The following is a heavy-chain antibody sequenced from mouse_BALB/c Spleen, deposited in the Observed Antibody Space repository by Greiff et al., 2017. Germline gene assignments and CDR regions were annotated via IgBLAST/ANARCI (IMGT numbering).Heavy chain of an antibody. CDR1: GFTFSSYT. CDR2: ISSGGSYT. V-gene: IGHV5-6-4*01. J-gene: IGHJ4*01. Sequence: EVQGVESGGGLVKPGGSLKLSCAASGFTFSSYTMSWVRQTPAKRLEWVATISSGGSYTYYPDSVKGRCTISRDNAKNTLYLQMSSLKSEDTAMYYCTRDKDDAMDYWGQGTSVTVSS. CDR3: TRDKDDAMDY.